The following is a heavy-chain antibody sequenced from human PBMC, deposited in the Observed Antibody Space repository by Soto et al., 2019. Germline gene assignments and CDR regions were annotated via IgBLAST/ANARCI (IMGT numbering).Heavy chain of an antibody. D-gene: IGHD2-2*01. J-gene: IGHJ4*02. CDR3: TRDDCSSTSCYRFDY. CDR1: GFTFGDYA. Sequence: GGSLRLSCTASGFTFGDYAMSWVRQAPGKGLEWVGFIRSKAYGGTTEYAASVKGRFTISRDDSKSIAYLQMNSLKTEDTAVYYCTRDDCSSTSCYRFDYWGQGTLVTVSS. V-gene: IGHV3-49*04. CDR2: IRSKAYGGTT.